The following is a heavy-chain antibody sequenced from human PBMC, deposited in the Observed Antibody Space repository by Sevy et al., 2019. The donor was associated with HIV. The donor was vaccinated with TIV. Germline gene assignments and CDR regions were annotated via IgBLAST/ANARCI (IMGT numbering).Heavy chain of an antibody. D-gene: IGHD3-16*01. V-gene: IGHV3-15*01. J-gene: IGHJ4*02. CDR3: TRGGSILQH. CDR2: IKSKTEGGTT. Sequence: GGSLRLSCAASGFTFSNVWMSWVRQAPGKGLEWVGHIKSKTEGGTTDYAAPVKGRFTISRDDSRNTLDLQMNSLKAEDTALYYCTRGGSILQHWGQGTMVTVSS. CDR1: GFTFSNVW.